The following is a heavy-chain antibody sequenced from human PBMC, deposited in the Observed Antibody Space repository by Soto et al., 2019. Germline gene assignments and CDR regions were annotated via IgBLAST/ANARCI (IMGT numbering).Heavy chain of an antibody. J-gene: IGHJ4*02. CDR3: ARDPSGPFDY. V-gene: IGHV3-53*01. CDR1: GFTVSDS. CDR2: IHSDGST. D-gene: IGHD6-25*01. Sequence: GGSLRLSCSVAGFTVSDSMSWVRQAPGKGLECVSFIHSDGSTHYTDPVRGRFTISRDNSKNTLYLQMDRLRVDDTAVYFCARDPSGPFDYWGQGTLVTVSS.